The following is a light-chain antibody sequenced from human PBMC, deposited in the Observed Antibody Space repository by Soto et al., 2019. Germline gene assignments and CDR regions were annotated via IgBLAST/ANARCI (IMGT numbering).Light chain of an antibody. J-gene: IGKJ1*01. CDR1: QNVANY. V-gene: IGKV3-11*01. Sequence: EIVLTHSQATLSLSPCERATLSYSASQNVANYADWYQQKRGQAPRLLIDESSNRATGIAARCSGSGSGTDFTLTISSLEPEDFAVYYCQQRSNWPQTFGQGTKVDI. CDR3: QQRSNWPQT. CDR2: ESS.